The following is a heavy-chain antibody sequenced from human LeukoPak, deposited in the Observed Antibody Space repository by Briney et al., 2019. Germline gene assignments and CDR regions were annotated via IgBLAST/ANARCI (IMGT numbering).Heavy chain of an antibody. D-gene: IGHD6-13*01. J-gene: IGHJ3*02. CDR3: ARAILAAARWDAFDI. V-gene: IGHV4-59*08. Sequence: SETLSLTCTVSGGSISSYYWSWIRQPPGKGLEWIGYIYYSGSTNYNPSLKSRVTISVDTSKNQFSLKLSSVTAADTAVYYCARAILAAARWDAFDIWGQGTMVTVSS. CDR1: GGSISSYY. CDR2: IYYSGST.